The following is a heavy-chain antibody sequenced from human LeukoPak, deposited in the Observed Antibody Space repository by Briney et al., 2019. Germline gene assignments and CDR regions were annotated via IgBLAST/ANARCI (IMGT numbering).Heavy chain of an antibody. D-gene: IGHD5-18*01. CDR2: IRYDGSNK. J-gene: IGHJ4*02. CDR1: GFTFSSYG. Sequence: GGSLRLCCAASGFTFSSYGMHWVRQAPGKGLEWVAFIRYDGSNKYYADSVKGRFTISRDNSKNTLYLQMNSLRAEDTAVYYCARDLTAMVTNRFDYWGQGTLVTVSS. V-gene: IGHV3-30*02. CDR3: ARDLTAMVTNRFDY.